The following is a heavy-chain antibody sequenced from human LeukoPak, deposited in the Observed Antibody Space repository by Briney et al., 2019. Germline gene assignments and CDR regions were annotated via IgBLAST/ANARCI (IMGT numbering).Heavy chain of an antibody. CDR1: GFNVRNNY. CDR3: ARDRDNYMDV. CDR2: IYNAGNT. J-gene: IGHJ6*03. V-gene: IGHV3-66*01. Sequence: GGSLRLFCAASGFNVRNNYMSWVRQGPGKGLEWVSVIYNAGNTDYADSVKGRFTISRDTSKNTLYLQMDSLRVEDTAVYFCARDRDNYMDVWGKGTTVTISS.